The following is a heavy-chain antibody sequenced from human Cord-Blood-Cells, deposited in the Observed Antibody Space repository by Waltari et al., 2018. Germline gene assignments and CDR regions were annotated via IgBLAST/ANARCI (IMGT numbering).Heavy chain of an antibody. CDR1: GFSLSTSGVG. J-gene: IGHJ3*02. Sequence: QITLKESGPTLVKPTQTLTLTCTFSGFSLSTSGVGVGWIRQTPGKALEWLALIYWDDDKRYSPSLKSRLTITKDTSKNQVVLTMTNMDPVDTATYYCAHRSITIFGVVSDAFDIWGQGTMVTVSS. V-gene: IGHV2-5*02. CDR2: IYWDDDK. CDR3: AHRSITIFGVVSDAFDI. D-gene: IGHD3-3*01.